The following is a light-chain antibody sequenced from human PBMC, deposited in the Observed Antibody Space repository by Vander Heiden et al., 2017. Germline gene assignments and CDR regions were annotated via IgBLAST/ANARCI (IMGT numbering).Light chain of an antibody. V-gene: IGKV3-11*01. Sequence: EIVLTQSPATLSLSPGERATLSCRASQSVSSYLAWYQQKSRHAPRLLIYDASNRATGIAARFTGSGSGTDFPLTISSRVPDDFAVYYCQQRYNGGPLGTFGQGTKLEIK. CDR3: QQRYNGGPLGT. J-gene: IGKJ2*02. CDR2: DAS. CDR1: QSVSSY.